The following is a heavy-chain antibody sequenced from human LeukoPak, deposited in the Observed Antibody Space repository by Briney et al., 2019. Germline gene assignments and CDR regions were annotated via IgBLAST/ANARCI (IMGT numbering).Heavy chain of an antibody. D-gene: IGHD6-13*01. CDR3: TTATLGYSSSWYYFDY. CDR2: IKSKTDGGTT. J-gene: IGHJ4*02. CDR1: GFTFSNAW. Sequence: GGSLRLSCAASGFTFSNAWMSWVRQAPGKGLEWVGRIKSKTDGGTTDYAAPVKGRFTISRDDSKDTLYLQMNSLKTEDTAVYYCTTATLGYSSSWYYFDYWGQGTLVTVSS. V-gene: IGHV3-15*01.